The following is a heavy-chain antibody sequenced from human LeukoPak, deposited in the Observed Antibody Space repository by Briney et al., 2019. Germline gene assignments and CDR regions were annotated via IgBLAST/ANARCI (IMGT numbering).Heavy chain of an antibody. J-gene: IGHJ4*02. CDR2: LHYSGST. D-gene: IGHD3-10*01. CDR3: ARENFDYGSGTYDY. CDR1: APSTSPSH. V-gene: IGHV4-59*01. Sequence: PPHPLPPTSAAPAPSTSPSHSTWLPHPPPHPLHSPRPLHYSGSTNYNPSLKSRVTISVDTSKNQFSLKLSSVTAADTAMYYCARENFDYGSGTYDYWGQGTLVTVSS.